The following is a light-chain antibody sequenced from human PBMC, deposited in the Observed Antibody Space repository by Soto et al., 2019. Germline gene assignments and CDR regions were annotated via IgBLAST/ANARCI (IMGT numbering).Light chain of an antibody. Sequence: DFQMTQPPSSVSASVGDSVTITCRASRGISTWLAWYQQKPGKAPELLIQTASSVQSGVPSRFSGSGSGTDFTLTISSLQPEDSAIYYCQQTNGPFTFGPGTKVEVK. CDR2: TAS. V-gene: IGKV1-12*01. J-gene: IGKJ3*01. CDR3: QQTNGPFT. CDR1: RGISTW.